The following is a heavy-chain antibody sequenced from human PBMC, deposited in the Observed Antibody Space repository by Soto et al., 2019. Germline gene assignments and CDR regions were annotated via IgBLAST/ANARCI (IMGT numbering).Heavy chain of an antibody. D-gene: IGHD4-17*01. CDR1: GYSFSSHW. Sequence: GESLKTPRKGSGYSFSSHWVGWVRQMPGKGLDWMGIIYPGDSDTRYSPSFLGQVTISADKSINTAYLQWSSLKASDTAMYYCARQGNGAEGFDFWGQGALVTVSS. CDR3: ARQGNGAEGFDF. J-gene: IGHJ4*02. V-gene: IGHV5-51*01. CDR2: IYPGDSDT.